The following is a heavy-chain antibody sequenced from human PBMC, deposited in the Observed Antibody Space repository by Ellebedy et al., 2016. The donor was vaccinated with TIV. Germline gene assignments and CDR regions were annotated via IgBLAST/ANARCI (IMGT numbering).Heavy chain of an antibody. CDR3: ARRKVTIPRADAYFDY. CDR1: GGSISSSSYY. J-gene: IGHJ4*02. V-gene: IGHV4-39*01. D-gene: IGHD3-3*01. Sequence: SETLSLTXTVSGGSISSSSYYWGWIRQPPGKGLEWIGSIYYSGNTYYNPSLESRVTISIDTSKNQFSLRLSSVTAADTAIYRCARRKVTIPRADAYFDYWGQGILVTVSS. CDR2: IYYSGNT.